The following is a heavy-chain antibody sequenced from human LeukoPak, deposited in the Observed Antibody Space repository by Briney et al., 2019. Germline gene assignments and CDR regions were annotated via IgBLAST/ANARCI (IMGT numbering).Heavy chain of an antibody. Sequence: GGSLRLSCGASGFPFSSYAMSWVRQAPGKGLEWVSAISGSGGSTYYADSVNGRFTISRDNSKNTLYLQMNSLRAEDTAVYYCAKDSSPYYYDSSDYYPYWYFDLWGRGTLVTVSS. V-gene: IGHV3-23*01. CDR3: AKDSSPYYYDSSDYYPYWYFDL. CDR2: ISGSGGST. J-gene: IGHJ2*01. CDR1: GFPFSSYA. D-gene: IGHD3-22*01.